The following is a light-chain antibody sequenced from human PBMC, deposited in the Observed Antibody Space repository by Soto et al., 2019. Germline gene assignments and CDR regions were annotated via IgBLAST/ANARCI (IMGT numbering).Light chain of an antibody. J-gene: IGLJ2*01. V-gene: IGLV2-14*01. CDR1: SSDIGAYNY. Sequence: QSALTQPASVSGSLGQSITISCTGTSSDIGAYNYVSWYQQHPGKAPKVMIFEVSMRPSGVSNRFSGSKSGNMASLTISGLQAEDEGDYYCSSFTTTSTVLLGGGTKVTV. CDR3: SSFTTTSTVL. CDR2: EVS.